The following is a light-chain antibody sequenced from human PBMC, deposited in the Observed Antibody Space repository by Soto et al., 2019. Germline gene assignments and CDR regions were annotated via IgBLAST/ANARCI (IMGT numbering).Light chain of an antibody. V-gene: IGKV1-5*01. J-gene: IGKJ1*01. Sequence: DIQITQSPSTLSASVGDRVTITCRASQSISTWLAWYQQKSGKAPKLLIYDASKVETGVPSRFTGSGSGTEFTLTISNLQPDDFATYYCQHYKSYSPWTFGQGTKVDIK. CDR3: QHYKSYSPWT. CDR1: QSISTW. CDR2: DAS.